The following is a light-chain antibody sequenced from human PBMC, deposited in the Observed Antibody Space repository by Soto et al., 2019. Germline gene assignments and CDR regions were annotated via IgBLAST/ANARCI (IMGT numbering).Light chain of an antibody. CDR2: KAS. V-gene: IGKV1-5*03. CDR3: QHYNSYSEA. Sequence: DIRMTQSPSTLSGSVGDRVTITCRASQTISSWLAWYQQKPGKAPKLLIYKASTLKSGVPSRFSGSGSGTDFTLTISSLHPDDFATYYCQHYNSYSEAFGQGTKVDIK. J-gene: IGKJ1*01. CDR1: QTISSW.